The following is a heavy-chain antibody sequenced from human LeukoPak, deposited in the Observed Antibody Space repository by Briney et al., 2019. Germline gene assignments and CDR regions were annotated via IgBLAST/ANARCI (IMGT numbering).Heavy chain of an antibody. CDR3: ARHCSSTNCYMESPGTENYYYYYMDV. J-gene: IGHJ6*03. CDR1: GGSISSYY. CDR2: IYYSGST. Sequence: PSETLSLTCTVSGGSISSYYWSWIRQPPGKGLDWIGNIYYSGSTYYNPSLKSRVTISVDTSKNQFSLKLSSVTAADTAVYYCARHCSSTNCYMESPGTENYYYYYMDVWGKGTTVTVSS. V-gene: IGHV4-39*01. D-gene: IGHD2-2*02.